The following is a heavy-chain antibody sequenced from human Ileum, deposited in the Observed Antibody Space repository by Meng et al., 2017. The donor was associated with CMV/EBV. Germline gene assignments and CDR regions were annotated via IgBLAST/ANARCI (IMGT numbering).Heavy chain of an antibody. CDR3: ARHRRAHQADV. D-gene: IGHD2-2*01. Sequence: GGSLRLSCKGSGYSFTSYWIGWVRQMPGKGLEWMGIIYPGDSDTRYSPSFQGQVTISADESISTAYLQWSSLKASDTAMYYCARHRRAHQADVWGQGTTVTVSS. CDR1: GYSFTSYW. CDR2: IYPGDSDT. J-gene: IGHJ6*02. V-gene: IGHV5-51*01.